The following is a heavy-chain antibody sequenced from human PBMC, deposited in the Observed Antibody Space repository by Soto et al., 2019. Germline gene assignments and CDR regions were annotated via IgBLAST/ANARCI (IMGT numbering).Heavy chain of an antibody. V-gene: IGHV3-7*03. CDR1: GFPFSRVW. CDR2: IRQEGREK. J-gene: IGHJ3*01. Sequence: GGSLRLSCAASGFPFSRVWMSWVRQAPGKGLEWVASIRQEGREKWYGDSVKGRFTISRDSSKNTLSLQMNSLRAEDTAVYYCAKDDGGSYRGGAFDLWGQGTMVTVSS. CDR3: AKDDGGSYRGGAFDL. D-gene: IGHD2-15*01.